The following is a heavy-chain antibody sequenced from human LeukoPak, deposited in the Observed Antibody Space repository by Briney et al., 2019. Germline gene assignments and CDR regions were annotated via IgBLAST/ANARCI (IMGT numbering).Heavy chain of an antibody. V-gene: IGHV3-21*01. CDR3: ARNLAVAPHAYYFDY. CDR1: GFTFSSYS. D-gene: IGHD6-19*01. J-gene: IGHJ4*02. Sequence: PGGSLRLSCAASGFTFSSYSMNWVRQAPGKGLEWVSCISSSSSYIYYADSVKGRFTTSRDNAKNSLYLQMNSLRAEDMAVYYCARNLAVAPHAYYFDYWGQGTLVTVSS. CDR2: ISSSSSYI.